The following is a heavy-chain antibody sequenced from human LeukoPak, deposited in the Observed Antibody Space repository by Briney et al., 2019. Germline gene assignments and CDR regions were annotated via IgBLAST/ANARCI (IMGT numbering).Heavy chain of an antibody. D-gene: IGHD6-19*01. J-gene: IGHJ4*02. Sequence: GGSLRLSCTVSGFTFSNYAMNWVRQAPGKGLEWVSGLSGSGVRTDYADSVKGRFTVSRDISKDTLYLQMNDLRAEDTAVYYCAKAEGYSTGSISYWGQGTLVTVSS. V-gene: IGHV3-23*01. CDR1: GFTFSNYA. CDR3: AKAEGYSTGSISY. CDR2: LSGSGVRT.